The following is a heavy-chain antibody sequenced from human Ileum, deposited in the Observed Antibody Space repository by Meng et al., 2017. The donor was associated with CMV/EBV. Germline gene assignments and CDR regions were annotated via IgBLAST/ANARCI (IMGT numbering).Heavy chain of an antibody. CDR2: INNRGST. CDR3: ARASPQRRFLSY. V-gene: IGHV4-34*01. D-gene: IGHD3-3*01. Sequence: QVQLHQCGPGQFKPSETLSLVCAVHNSAFSDYYWTWIRQSPGKGLEWIGEINNRGSTNYNPSLKSRVTISIDTSRNQFSLKLTSMTAADTAVYYCARASPQRRFLSYWGQGTLVTVSS. CDR1: NSAFSDYY. J-gene: IGHJ4*02.